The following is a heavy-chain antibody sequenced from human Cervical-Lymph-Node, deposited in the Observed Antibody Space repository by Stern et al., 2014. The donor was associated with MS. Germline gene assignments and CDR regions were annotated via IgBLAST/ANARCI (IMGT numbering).Heavy chain of an antibody. J-gene: IGHJ4*02. D-gene: IGHD4-17*01. CDR2: IYYSGST. V-gene: IGHV4-59*01. CDR3: ARDASHGDHYFDY. Sequence: MQLVESGPGLVKPSETLSLTCTVSGGSISSYYWSWIRQPPGKGLEWIGYIYYSGSTNYNPSLKSRVTISVDTSKNQFSLKLSSVTAADTAVYYCARDASHGDHYFDYWGQGTLVTVSS. CDR1: GGSISSYY.